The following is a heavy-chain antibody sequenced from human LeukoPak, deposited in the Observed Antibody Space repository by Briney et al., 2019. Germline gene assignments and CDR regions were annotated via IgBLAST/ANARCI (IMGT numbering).Heavy chain of an antibody. CDR3: VKGDIVVVPAVKMGDY. CDR1: GYTFTSYA. D-gene: IGHD2-2*01. J-gene: IGHJ4*02. Sequence: ASVKVSCKASGYTFTSYAMHWVRQAPGQRLEWMGWINAGNGNTKYSQKFQGRVTITRDTSASTAYMELSSLRSEDTAVYYCVKGDIVVVPAVKMGDYWGQGTLVTVSS. CDR2: INAGNGNT. V-gene: IGHV1-3*01.